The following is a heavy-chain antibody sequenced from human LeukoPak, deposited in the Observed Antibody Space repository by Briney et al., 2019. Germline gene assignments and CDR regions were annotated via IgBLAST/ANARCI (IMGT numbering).Heavy chain of an antibody. D-gene: IGHD3-22*01. CDR3: ARRAQGYYDSSGYLNWFDP. CDR1: GGSISSYY. CDR2: IYYSGST. Sequence: SETLSLTCTVSGGSISSYYWSWIRQPPGKGLEWIGYIYYSGSTNYNPSLRSRVTISVDTSKNQFSLKLSSVTAADTAVYYCARRAQGYYDSSGYLNWFDPWGQGTLVTVSS. V-gene: IGHV4-59*08. J-gene: IGHJ5*02.